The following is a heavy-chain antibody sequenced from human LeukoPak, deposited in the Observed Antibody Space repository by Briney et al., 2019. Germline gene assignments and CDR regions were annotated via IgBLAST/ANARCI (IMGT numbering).Heavy chain of an antibody. CDR1: GGSNRNYY. CDR2: IYYSGST. V-gene: IGHV4-59*01. D-gene: IGHD3-3*02. J-gene: IGHJ4*02. Sequence: SETLSLTCTVSGGSNRNYYWSWIRQPPGKGLEWIGHIYYSGSTNYNPSLKSRVTISVDKSKNQFSLKLSSVTAADTAVYYCARHFRAFDYWGQGTQVTVSS. CDR3: ARHFRAFDY.